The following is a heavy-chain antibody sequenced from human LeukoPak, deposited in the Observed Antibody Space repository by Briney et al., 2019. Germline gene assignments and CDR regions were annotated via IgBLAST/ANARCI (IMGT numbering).Heavy chain of an antibody. Sequence: LRASVTVSCKASGYTFISYGISWVRQAPGQGLEWMGWISAYNGNTNYAQKLQGRVTMTTDTSTSTAYMELRSLRSDDTAVYYCARDRDSGSYSGYYYYYGMDVWGQGTTVTVSS. CDR3: ARDRDSGSYSGYYYYYGMDV. CDR2: ISAYNGNT. CDR1: GYTFISYG. D-gene: IGHD1-26*01. V-gene: IGHV1-18*01. J-gene: IGHJ6*02.